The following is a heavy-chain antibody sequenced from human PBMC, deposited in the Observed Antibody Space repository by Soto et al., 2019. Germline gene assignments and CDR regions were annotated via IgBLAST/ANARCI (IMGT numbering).Heavy chain of an antibody. D-gene: IGHD3-10*01. CDR3: ASASMVPSFDY. Sequence: PGGSLRLSCAASGFTFSSYGMHWVRQAPGKGLEWVAVIWYDGSNKYYADSVKGRFTISRDNSKNTLYLQMSSLRAEDTAVYYCASASMVPSFDYWGQGTLVTVSS. V-gene: IGHV3-33*01. J-gene: IGHJ4*02. CDR2: IWYDGSNK. CDR1: GFTFSSYG.